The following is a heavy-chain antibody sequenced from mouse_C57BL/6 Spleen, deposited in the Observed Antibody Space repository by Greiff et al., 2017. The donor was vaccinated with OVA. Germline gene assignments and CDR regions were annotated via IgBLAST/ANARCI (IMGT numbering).Heavy chain of an antibody. CDR1: GYTFTDYY. CDR2: INPNNGGT. D-gene: IGHD2-4*01. Sequence: EVQLQQSGPELVKPGASVKISCKASGYTFTDYYMNWVKQSHGKSLEWIGDINPNNGGTSYNQKFKGKATLTVDTSSSTAYMELRSLTSEDAAVYYGARTGLRRYWYFDVWGTGTTVTVAS. CDR3: ARTGLRRYWYFDV. J-gene: IGHJ1*03. V-gene: IGHV1-26*01.